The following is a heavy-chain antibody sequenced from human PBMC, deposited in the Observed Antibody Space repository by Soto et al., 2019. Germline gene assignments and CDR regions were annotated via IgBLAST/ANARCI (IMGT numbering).Heavy chain of an antibody. CDR3: VNGARSANTARGV. CDR2: ISGDGNDK. J-gene: IGHJ4*02. CDR1: GFVFRNFG. D-gene: IGHD1-26*01. V-gene: IGHV3-30*03. Sequence: QVQLVESGGGVVQPGRSLRLSCAASGFVFRNFGMHWVRRGPGKGLEGVATISGDGNDKYYPHSMKGRFATSRDNLNNRLYLQLHGLRLESRAVFSWVNGARSANTARGVWGPGLLVTVSS.